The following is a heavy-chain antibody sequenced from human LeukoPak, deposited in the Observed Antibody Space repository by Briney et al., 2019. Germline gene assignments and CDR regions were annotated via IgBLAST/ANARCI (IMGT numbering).Heavy chain of an antibody. V-gene: IGHV3-13*01. Sequence: GGSLRLSCAASGFTFSSYDMHWVRQATGKGLEWVSAIGTAGDTYYPGSVKGRFTISRENAKNSLYLQMNSLIAGDTAVYYCARSSYGSGSYSWGQGTLVTVFS. CDR3: ARSSYGSGSYS. D-gene: IGHD3-10*01. J-gene: IGHJ5*02. CDR2: IGTAGDT. CDR1: GFTFSSYD.